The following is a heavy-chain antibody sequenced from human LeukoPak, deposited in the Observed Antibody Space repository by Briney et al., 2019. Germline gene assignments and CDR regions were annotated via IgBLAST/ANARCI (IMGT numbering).Heavy chain of an antibody. J-gene: IGHJ4*02. V-gene: IGHV1-8*01. Sequence: ASVKVSCKASGYTFTSYDINWVRQATGLGLEWMGWMNPNNSNTGYAQKFQGRLTMTRNTSISTAYMELSGLRSEDTAVYYCARGIEASSGWYVIDYWGQGTLVIVSS. CDR2: MNPNNSNT. CDR3: ARGIEASSGWYVIDY. CDR1: GYTFTSYD. D-gene: IGHD6-19*01.